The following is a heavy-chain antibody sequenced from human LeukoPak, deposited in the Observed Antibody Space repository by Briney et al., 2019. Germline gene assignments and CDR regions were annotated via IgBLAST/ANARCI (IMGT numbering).Heavy chain of an antibody. CDR2: INHSGST. D-gene: IGHD2-8*01. CDR1: GGSFSGYY. CDR3: ARGHVGSYAYYYYYGMDV. V-gene: IGHV4-34*01. J-gene: IGHJ6*02. Sequence: SETLSLTCAVYGGSFSGYYWSWIRQPPKKGLEWIGEINHSGSTNYDPSLKSRVTISVDTSKNQFSLKVRSVTAADTAVYYCARGHVGSYAYYYYYGMDVWGQGTTVTVSS.